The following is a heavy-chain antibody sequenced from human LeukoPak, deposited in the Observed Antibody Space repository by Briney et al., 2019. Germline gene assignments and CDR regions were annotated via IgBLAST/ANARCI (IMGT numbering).Heavy chain of an antibody. Sequence: GGSLRLSCAASGFTFSSYAMHWVRQAPGKGLEWVAVIWYDGAEEYYADSVKGRFTISRDNSKNTLYLHMNSLRAEDTAVYYCASLLLGGYSATDPRPDYWGQGTLVTVSS. V-gene: IGHV3-33*03. CDR2: IWYDGAEE. CDR1: GFTFSSYA. J-gene: IGHJ4*01. CDR3: ASLLLGGYSATDPRPDY. D-gene: IGHD1-26*01.